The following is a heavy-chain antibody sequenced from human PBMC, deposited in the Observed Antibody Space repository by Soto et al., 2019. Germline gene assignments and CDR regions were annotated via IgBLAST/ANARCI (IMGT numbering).Heavy chain of an antibody. J-gene: IGHJ5*01. V-gene: IGHV4-4*07. D-gene: IGHD6-13*01. CDR3: ARQTTYSSSWFDY. CDR2: IYSSGST. Sequence: SETLSLTCTVSGGSIINYYWTWIRQPAGKGLEWVGRIYSSGSTSYNPSLKSRLTMSVDTSKNQFFLMHTSVTAADTALYYCARQTTYSSSWFDYWGHGTLVTVSS. CDR1: GGSIINYY.